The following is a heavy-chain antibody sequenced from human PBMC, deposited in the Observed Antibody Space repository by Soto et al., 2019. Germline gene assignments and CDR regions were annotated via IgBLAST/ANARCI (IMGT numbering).Heavy chain of an antibody. J-gene: IGHJ4*02. Sequence: SETLSLTCTVSGGSIISYYWSWIRQPPGKGLEWIGYIYYSGSTNYNPSLKSRVTISVDTSKNQFSLKLSSVTAADTAVYYCARHHDSWGQGTLVTVXS. CDR1: GGSIISYY. CDR2: IYYSGST. CDR3: ARHHDS. V-gene: IGHV4-59*08.